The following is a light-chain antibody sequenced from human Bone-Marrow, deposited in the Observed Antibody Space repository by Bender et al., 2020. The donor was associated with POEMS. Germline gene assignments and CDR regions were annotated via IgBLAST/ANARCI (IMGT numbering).Light chain of an antibody. CDR3: AGWDDSRNGWV. J-gene: IGLJ3*02. V-gene: IGLV1-44*01. CDR1: SSNIGAHA. Sequence: QSVLTQPPSASGTPGQRVTISCSGGSSNIGAHAVNWYQHLPGAAPKLLIYSSHRRPSEVPDRFSGSRSGTSASLAISGLKAEDEADYYCAGWDDSRNGWVFGGGTKRTVL. CDR2: SSH.